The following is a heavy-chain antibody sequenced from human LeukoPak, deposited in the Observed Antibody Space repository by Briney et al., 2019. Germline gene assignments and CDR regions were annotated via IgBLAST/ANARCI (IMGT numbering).Heavy chain of an antibody. CDR1: GGSISSGGYS. V-gene: IGHV4-30-2*01. CDR2: IYHSGST. D-gene: IGHD4-17*01. Sequence: SETLSGTCAVSGGSISSGGYSWSWIRQPPGKGLEWIGYIYHSGSTYYNPSLKSRVTISVDRSKNQFSLKLSSVTAADTAVYYCAVPSHGDYDDAFDIWGQGTMVTVSS. CDR3: AVPSHGDYDDAFDI. J-gene: IGHJ3*02.